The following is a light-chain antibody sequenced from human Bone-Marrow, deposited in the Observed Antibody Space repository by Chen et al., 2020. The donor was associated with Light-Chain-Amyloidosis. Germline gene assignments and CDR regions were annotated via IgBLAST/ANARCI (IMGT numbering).Light chain of an antibody. V-gene: IGKV3-11*01. J-gene: IGKJ1*01. Sequence: EVVLTQYPATLSLSPGERATLSCRASQSVSSYLAWYQQKPGQAPRLLIYDASNRATDIPARFSCSGSGTDFTLTISSLEPEDFALYYCHQRINWPRTFGQGTKVEIK. CDR3: HQRINWPRT. CDR1: QSVSSY. CDR2: DAS.